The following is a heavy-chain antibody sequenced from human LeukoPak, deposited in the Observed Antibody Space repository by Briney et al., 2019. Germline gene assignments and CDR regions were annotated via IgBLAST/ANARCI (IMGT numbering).Heavy chain of an antibody. Sequence: ASLKVSCKAALYTFTGYYMHWVRQAPGQGLEWMGWINPNSGGTNYAQKLQGRVTMTRDTSISTAYMELSRLRSDDTAVYYCARVYYGSGCYPAYYWGQGTLVTVSS. CDR3: ARVYYGSGCYPAYY. D-gene: IGHD3-10*01. CDR1: LYTFTGYY. CDR2: INPNSGGT. V-gene: IGHV1-2*02. J-gene: IGHJ4*02.